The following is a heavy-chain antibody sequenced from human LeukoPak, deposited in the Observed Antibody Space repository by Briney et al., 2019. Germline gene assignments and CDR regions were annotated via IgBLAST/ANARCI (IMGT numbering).Heavy chain of an antibody. J-gene: IGHJ6*01. D-gene: IGHD4/OR15-4a*01. Sequence: ASVKVSCKASGYTFTSYYMHWVRQAPGQGLEWMGIINPSGGSTSYAQKFQCRVTMTRDTSTSTVYMELSSLRFEDTAVYYWAIPLDGLSSEGMDVSGKGCSVTVSS. CDR1: GYTFTSYY. V-gene: IGHV1-46*01. CDR2: INPSGGST. CDR3: AIPLDGLSSEGMDV.